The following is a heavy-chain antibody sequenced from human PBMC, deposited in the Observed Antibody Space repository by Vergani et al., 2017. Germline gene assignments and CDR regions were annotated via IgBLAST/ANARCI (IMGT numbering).Heavy chain of an antibody. CDR3: ARGRLYCSSTSCSNWFDP. V-gene: IGHV4-4*07. CDR2: IYTSGST. J-gene: IGHJ5*02. CDR1: GGSISSYY. Sequence: QVQLQESGPGLVKPSETLSLTCTVSGGSISSYYWSWIRQPAGKGLEWIGRIYTSGSTNYNPSLKSRVTMSVDTSKNQFSLKLSSVTAADTAVYYCARGRLYCSSTSCSNWFDPWGQGTLVTVSS. D-gene: IGHD2-2*01.